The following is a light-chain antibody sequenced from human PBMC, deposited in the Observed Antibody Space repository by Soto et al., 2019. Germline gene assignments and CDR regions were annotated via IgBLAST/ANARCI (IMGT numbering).Light chain of an antibody. CDR3: QQYGRSSWT. CDR1: QSVSSSY. J-gene: IGKJ1*01. V-gene: IGKV3-20*01. Sequence: EIVLTQSPGTLSLSPGERATLSCRASQSVSSSYLAWYQQKPGQAPRLLIYGASSRATGIPDRFSGSWSGTDFTLPIRRLEPEDFAVYYCQQYGRSSWTFGQGTKVDIK. CDR2: GAS.